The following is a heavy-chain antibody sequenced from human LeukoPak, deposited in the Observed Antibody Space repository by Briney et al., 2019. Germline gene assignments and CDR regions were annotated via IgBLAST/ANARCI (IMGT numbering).Heavy chain of an antibody. V-gene: IGHV3-30*18. Sequence: GRSLRLSCAASGFTFSSYGMHWVRQAPGKGLEWVAVISYDGSDKYYADSVKGRFTISRDNSKNTLYLQMNSLRAEDTAVYYCAKDGERATITGDAAFDIWGQGTMVTVS. J-gene: IGHJ3*02. CDR1: GFTFSSYG. CDR3: AKDGERATITGDAAFDI. CDR2: ISYDGSDK. D-gene: IGHD5-24*01.